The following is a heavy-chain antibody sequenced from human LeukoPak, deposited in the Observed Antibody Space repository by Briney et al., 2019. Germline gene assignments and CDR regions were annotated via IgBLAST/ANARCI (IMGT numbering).Heavy chain of an antibody. Sequence: SETLSLTCTVSGGSISSYYWSWIRQPPGKGLEWIGYIYYSGSTNYNPSLKSRVTISVDTSKNQFSLKLSSVTAADTAAYYCARVTPEYNWNDANDAFDIWGQGTMVTVSS. CDR1: GGSISSYY. CDR2: IYYSGST. V-gene: IGHV4-59*01. CDR3: ARVTPEYNWNDANDAFDI. J-gene: IGHJ3*02. D-gene: IGHD1-1*01.